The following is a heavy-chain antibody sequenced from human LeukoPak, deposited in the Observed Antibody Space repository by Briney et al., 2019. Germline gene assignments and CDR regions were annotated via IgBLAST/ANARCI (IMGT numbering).Heavy chain of an antibody. V-gene: IGHV4-59*12. CDR2: MFYAGST. D-gene: IGHD3-3*02. CDR3: ARIGPILGAAWVDY. Sequence: SETLSLTCTVSGGSISSYYWSWIRQPPGKGLEWIGYMFYAGSTYYNPSLKSRVTMSVDTSKNQFSLRLSSVTAVDTAVYYCARIGPILGAAWVDYWGQGTLVSVSS. J-gene: IGHJ4*02. CDR1: GGSISSYY.